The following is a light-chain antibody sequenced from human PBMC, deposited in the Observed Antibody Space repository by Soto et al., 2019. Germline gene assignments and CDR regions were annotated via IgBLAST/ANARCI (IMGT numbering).Light chain of an antibody. J-gene: IGLJ1*01. CDR2: DVT. V-gene: IGLV2-14*01. CDR3: SSYTTSSSYV. CDR1: SSDVGGYIY. Sequence: QSALTQPASVSGSPGQSITISCTGTSSDVGGYIYVSWYQQHPGKAPKLMIYDVTSRPSGVSYRFSGSKSGNTASLTISGLQAEDEPDYYCSSYTTSSSYVFGTGTKLTVL.